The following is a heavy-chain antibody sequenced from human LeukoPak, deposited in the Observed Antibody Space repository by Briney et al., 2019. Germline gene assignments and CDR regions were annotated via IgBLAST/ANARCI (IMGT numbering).Heavy chain of an antibody. Sequence: GGSLRLSCAASGFTFSDYYMSWIRQAPGRGLEWVSYISSGGRTIYYADSVKGRFTISRDNAKNSLYLQMNSLRAEDTAVYYCAGGSYGDYYFDHWGQGTLVTVSS. D-gene: IGHD4-17*01. CDR3: AGGSYGDYYFDH. V-gene: IGHV3-11*01. CDR1: GFTFSDYY. CDR2: ISSGGRTI. J-gene: IGHJ4*02.